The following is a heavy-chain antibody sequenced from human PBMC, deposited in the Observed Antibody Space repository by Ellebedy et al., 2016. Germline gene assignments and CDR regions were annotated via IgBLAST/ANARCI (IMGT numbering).Heavy chain of an antibody. CDR1: GYSFTSYW. J-gene: IGHJ5*02. V-gene: IGHV5-51*01. CDR2: IYAGDSET. CDR3: ARLHYFSSGTYATNWFDP. Sequence: GESLKISCKGSGYSFTSYWIGWLRQMPGEGLEWMGIIYAGDSETRYSPSFQGHVTISADKSISTAYLQWSSLKASDTAVYYCARLHYFSSGTYATNWFDPWGQGTLVTVSS. D-gene: IGHD3-10*01.